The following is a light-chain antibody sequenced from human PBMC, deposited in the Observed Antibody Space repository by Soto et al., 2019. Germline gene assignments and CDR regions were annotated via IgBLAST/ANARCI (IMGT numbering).Light chain of an antibody. V-gene: IGLV1-47*01. J-gene: IGLJ3*02. Sequence: QSVLTQPPSVSGTPGQRVTICCSGSSSNVGSNFVYWYQQFPGTAPKLLIYRTDQRPSGVPDRFSASKPGTSASLAISGLRSDDEADYYCAAWDNSLRWVFGGGTKLTVL. CDR1: SSNVGSNF. CDR3: AAWDNSLRWV. CDR2: RTD.